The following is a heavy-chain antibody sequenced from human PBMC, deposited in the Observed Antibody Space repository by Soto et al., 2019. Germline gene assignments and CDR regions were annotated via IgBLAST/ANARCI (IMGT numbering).Heavy chain of an antibody. J-gene: IGHJ6*03. CDR3: AKDMLQTAFYQPTLIYYMDV. CDR1: GFTFDDYA. D-gene: IGHD2-2*01. V-gene: IGHV3-9*01. CDR2: ISWNSGSI. Sequence: GGSLRLSCAASGFTFDDYAMHWVRQAPGKGLEWVSGISWNSGSIGYADSVKGRFTISRDNAKNSLYLQMNSLRAEDTALYYCAKDMLQTAFYQPTLIYYMDVWGKGTTVTVSS.